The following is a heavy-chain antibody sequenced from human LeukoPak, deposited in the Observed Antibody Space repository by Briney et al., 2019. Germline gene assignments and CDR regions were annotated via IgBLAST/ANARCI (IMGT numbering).Heavy chain of an antibody. V-gene: IGHV4-34*01. CDR1: GGSFSGYY. CDR3: ARVRGSYYYDSSGYYRFDY. J-gene: IGHJ4*02. Sequence: NPSETLSLTCAVYGGSFSGYYWSWIRQPPGKGLEWIGEINHSGSTNYNPSLKSRVTISVDTSKNQFSLKLSSVTAADTAVYYCARVRGSYYYDSSGYYRFDYWGQGTLVTVSS. CDR2: INHSGST. D-gene: IGHD3-22*01.